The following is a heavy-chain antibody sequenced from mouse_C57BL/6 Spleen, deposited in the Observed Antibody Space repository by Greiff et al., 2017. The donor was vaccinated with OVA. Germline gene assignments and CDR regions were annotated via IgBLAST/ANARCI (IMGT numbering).Heavy chain of an antibody. J-gene: IGHJ2*01. Sequence: EVQLQQSGAELVRPGASVKLSCKASGYTFTNYDMNWVKQSPGQGLEWIGEINPNSGGTGYNQKFKGKATLTVDKSSSTAYMELRSLTSEDSAVYYCATLYDGYYHFDYWGQGTTLTVSS. CDR3: ATLYDGYYHFDY. V-gene: IGHV1-26*01. CDR2: INPNSGGT. D-gene: IGHD2-3*01. CDR1: GYTFTNYD.